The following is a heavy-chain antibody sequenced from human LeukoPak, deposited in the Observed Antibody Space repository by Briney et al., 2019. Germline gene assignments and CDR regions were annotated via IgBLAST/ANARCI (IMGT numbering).Heavy chain of an antibody. CDR3: ARFGQWTTQEDAFDN. CDR1: GGSISSSSYY. Sequence: SETLSLTCTVSGGSISSSSYYWGWIRQPPGKGLEWIGSIYYSGSTYYNPSLKSRVTISVDTSKNQFSLKLSSVTAADTAVYYCARFGQWTTQEDAFDNWGQGTMVTVSS. V-gene: IGHV4-39*01. D-gene: IGHD6-19*01. CDR2: IYYSGST. J-gene: IGHJ3*02.